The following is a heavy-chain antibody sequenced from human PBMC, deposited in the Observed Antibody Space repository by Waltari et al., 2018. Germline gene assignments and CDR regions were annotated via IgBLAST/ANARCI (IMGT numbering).Heavy chain of an antibody. V-gene: IGHV1-69*10. Sequence: QVQLVQSGAEVKKPGSSVKVSCKASGGTFSSYAISWVRQAPGQGLEWMGGIIPILGIANYAQKFQGRVTITADKSTSTAYMELSSLRSEDTAVYYCASVYNSSWYGSYSSGWSYDYWGQGTLVTVSS. J-gene: IGHJ4*02. CDR2: IIPILGIA. CDR1: GGTFSSYA. CDR3: ASVYNSSWYGSYSSGWSYDY. D-gene: IGHD6-19*01.